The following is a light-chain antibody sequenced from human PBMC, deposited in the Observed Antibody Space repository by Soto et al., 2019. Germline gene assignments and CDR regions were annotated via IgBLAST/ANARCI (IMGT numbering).Light chain of an antibody. Sequence: EIVLTQSPATLSLSEGERATLSCGASQSGSSGYVAWYQQKPGLAPRLVSFDAFRRAAGIPGRFTGSRSWTDFTLTISRLEHDDFALYDCQHYGSSPQTFGKGTRVAVK. CDR1: QSGSSGY. V-gene: IGKV3D-20*01. CDR3: QHYGSSPQT. CDR2: DAF. J-gene: IGKJ1*01.